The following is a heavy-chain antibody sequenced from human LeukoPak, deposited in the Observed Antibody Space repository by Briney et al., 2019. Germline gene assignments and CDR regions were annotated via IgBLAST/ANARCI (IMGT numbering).Heavy chain of an antibody. CDR3: ARDGYYYDSSGYGLDY. CDR1: IGSISTYY. D-gene: IGHD3-22*01. V-gene: IGHV4-59*12. J-gene: IGHJ4*02. Sequence: SETLSLTCTVSIGSISTYYWSWIRQPPGKGLEWIGYIHYSGSRPYTPSLKTRVTISVDTSKNQCSLELSSVTAADTAVYYCARDGYYYDSSGYGLDYGGQGTLVTVSS. CDR2: IHYSGSR.